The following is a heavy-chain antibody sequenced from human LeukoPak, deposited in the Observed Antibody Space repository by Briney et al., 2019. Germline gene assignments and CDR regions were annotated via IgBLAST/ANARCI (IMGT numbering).Heavy chain of an antibody. V-gene: IGHV4-34*01. CDR1: GGSFSGYY. CDR2: INHSGST. CDR3: ASSTTHDAFDI. J-gene: IGHJ3*02. D-gene: IGHD4-17*01. Sequence: SETLSLTCAVYGGSFSGYYWSWIRQPPGKGLEWIGEINHSGSTNYNPSHKSRVTISVDTSKNQFSLKLSSVTAADTAVYYCASSTTHDAFDIWGQGTMVTVSS.